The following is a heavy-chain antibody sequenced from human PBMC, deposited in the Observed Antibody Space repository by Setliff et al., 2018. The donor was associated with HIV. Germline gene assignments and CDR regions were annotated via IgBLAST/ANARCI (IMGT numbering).Heavy chain of an antibody. CDR3: VRGGGEHDSLFSGYYTPWGDF. Sequence: SETLSLTSGVFRGPFSGYYWSWIRQSPGRALEWIGEINFSGTTNYNPSLKSRVTISIDTSKEWFSLNRTSVTAAETATYYCVRGGGEHDSLFSGYYTPWGDFWGQGTLGT. CDR1: RGPFSGYY. V-gene: IGHV4-34*01. J-gene: IGHJ4*02. CDR2: INFSGTT. D-gene: IGHD3-3*01.